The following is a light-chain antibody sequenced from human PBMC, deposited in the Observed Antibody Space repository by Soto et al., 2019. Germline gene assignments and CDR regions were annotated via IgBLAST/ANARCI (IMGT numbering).Light chain of an antibody. J-gene: IGKJ1*01. V-gene: IGKV1-5*01. Sequence: DIQMTQSPSTLSASVGDRVTITCRASQSISYRLAWYQQKAGKAPKVLIYDVSTLESGVPSRFSGSGSGTEFTLTISSLQPDDSATYYCQQYNSYSWTFGQGTKVEIK. CDR3: QQYNSYSWT. CDR2: DVS. CDR1: QSISYR.